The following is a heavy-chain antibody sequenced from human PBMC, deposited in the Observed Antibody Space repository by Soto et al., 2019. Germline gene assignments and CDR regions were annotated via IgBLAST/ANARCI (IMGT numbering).Heavy chain of an antibody. Sequence: QITLKESGPPLVKPTQTLTLTCTFSGFSLSTSGVGVGWIRQPPGKALEWLALIYWDDDKRYSPSLKSRLTITKDTSKNQVVLTMTNMDPVDTATYYCAHHIRFLEWSQFDPWGQGTLVTVSS. D-gene: IGHD3-3*01. J-gene: IGHJ5*02. CDR2: IYWDDDK. CDR3: AHHIRFLEWSQFDP. CDR1: GFSLSTSGVG. V-gene: IGHV2-5*02.